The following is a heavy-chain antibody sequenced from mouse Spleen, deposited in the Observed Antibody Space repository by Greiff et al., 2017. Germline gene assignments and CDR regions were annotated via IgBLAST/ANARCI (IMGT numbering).Heavy chain of an antibody. CDR1: GFTFSDYY. V-gene: IGHV5-16*01. CDR2: INYDGSST. D-gene: IGHD3-2*02. Sequence: EVKLVESEGGLVQPGSSMKLSCTASGFTFSDYYMAWVRQVPEKGLEWVANINYDGSSTYYLDSLKSRFIISRDNAKTILYLQMSSLKSEDTATYYCARLGVDSSGYWFAYWGQGTLVTVSA. J-gene: IGHJ3*01. CDR3: ARLGVDSSGYWFAY.